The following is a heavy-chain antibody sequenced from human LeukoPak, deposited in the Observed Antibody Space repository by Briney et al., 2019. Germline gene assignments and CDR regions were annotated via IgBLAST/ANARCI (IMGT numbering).Heavy chain of an antibody. Sequence: PGGSLRLSCAASGFTFSSYAMSWVRQAPGKGLEGVSAISGSGGSTYYADSVKGRFTISRDNSKHTLYLQMNNLRAEDTAVYYCATDRDATWVKRFDYWGQGTLVTVSS. CDR2: ISGSGGST. J-gene: IGHJ4*02. V-gene: IGHV3-23*01. CDR3: ATDRDATWVKRFDY. D-gene: IGHD1-1*01. CDR1: GFTFSSYA.